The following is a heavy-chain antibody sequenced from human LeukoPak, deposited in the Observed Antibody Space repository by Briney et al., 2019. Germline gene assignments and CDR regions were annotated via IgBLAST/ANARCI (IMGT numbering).Heavy chain of an antibody. Sequence: PSETLSLTCTVSGGSISSSSDYWGWIRQSPGKGLEWIGNIYRGGNTYCNPSLKSRVSISVDTSKNQFSLKLNSVTAADTASYYCARGRGYSGSYNVWFDPWGQGILVTVSS. D-gene: IGHD1-26*01. J-gene: IGHJ5*02. CDR3: ARGRGYSGSYNVWFDP. CDR1: GGSISSSSDY. CDR2: IYRGGNT. V-gene: IGHV4-39*07.